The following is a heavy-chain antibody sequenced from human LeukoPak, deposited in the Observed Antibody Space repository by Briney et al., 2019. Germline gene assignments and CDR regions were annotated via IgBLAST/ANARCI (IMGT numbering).Heavy chain of an antibody. CDR3: ARPISTTVTEWYFDL. CDR1: GYSISSGYY. D-gene: IGHD4-11*01. V-gene: IGHV4-38-2*01. Sequence: PSETLSLTCAVSGYSISSGYYWGWIRQPPGKGLECIGSIYHSGSTYYNPSLKSRVTISVDTSKNQFSLKLSSVTAADTAVYYCARPISTTVTEWYFDLWGRGTLVTVSS. CDR2: IYHSGST. J-gene: IGHJ2*01.